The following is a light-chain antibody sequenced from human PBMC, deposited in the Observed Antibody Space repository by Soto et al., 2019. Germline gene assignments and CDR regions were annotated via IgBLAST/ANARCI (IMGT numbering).Light chain of an antibody. CDR3: QQYDSSPLT. J-gene: IGKJ4*01. CDR2: GAS. CDR1: QSVSSSY. V-gene: IGKV3-20*01. Sequence: EIVLTQSPGTLSLSPGERATLSSRASQSVSSSYLAWYQQKPGQAPRLLIYGASSRATGIPDRFSGSGSGTDFTLTISRLDPEDFAVYYCQQYDSSPLTFGGGTKVEI.